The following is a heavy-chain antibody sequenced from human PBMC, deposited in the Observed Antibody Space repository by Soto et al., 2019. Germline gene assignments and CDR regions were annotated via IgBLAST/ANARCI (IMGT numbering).Heavy chain of an antibody. CDR1: GYTFTSYA. CDR3: ARDSPYSSGPPVR. CDR2: INAGNGNT. Sequence: ASVKVSCKASGYTFTSYAMRWVRQAPGQRLEWMGWINAGNGNTKYSQKFQGRVTITRDTSASTAYMELSSLRSEDTAVYYCARDSPYSSGPPVRWGQGTLVTVSS. J-gene: IGHJ4*02. D-gene: IGHD6-19*01. V-gene: IGHV1-3*01.